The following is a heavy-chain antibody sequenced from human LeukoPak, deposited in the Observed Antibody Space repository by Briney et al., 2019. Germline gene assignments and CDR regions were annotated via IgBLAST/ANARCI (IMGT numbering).Heavy chain of an antibody. V-gene: IGHV4-34*01. CDR1: GGSFSDYY. D-gene: IGHD6-13*01. J-gene: IGHJ4*02. CDR2: IDHSGGT. Sequence: SETLSLTCAVYGGSFSDYYWSWIRQPPGKGLEWIGEIDHSGGTNYNPSLKSRVTISVDTSKNQFSLKLSSVTAADTAVYYCARDPRDSSSWYHYFDYWGQGTLVTVSS. CDR3: ARDPRDSSSWYHYFDY.